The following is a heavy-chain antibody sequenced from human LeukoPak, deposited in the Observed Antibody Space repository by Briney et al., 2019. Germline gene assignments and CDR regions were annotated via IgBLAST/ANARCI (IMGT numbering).Heavy chain of an antibody. CDR2: IYYSGST. CDR3: ARNRKKWELWGIGWFDP. D-gene: IGHD1-26*01. J-gene: IGHJ5*02. V-gene: IGHV4-59*01. Sequence: MPSETLSLTCTVSGGSISSYYWSWIRQPPGKGLEWIGYIYYSGSTNYNPSLKSRVTISVDTSKNQFSLKLSSVTAADTAVYYCARNRKKWELWGIGWFDPWGQGTLVTVSS. CDR1: GGSISSYY.